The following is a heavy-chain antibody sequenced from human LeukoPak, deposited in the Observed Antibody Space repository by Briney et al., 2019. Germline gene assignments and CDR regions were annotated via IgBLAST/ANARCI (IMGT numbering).Heavy chain of an antibody. Sequence: ASVKVSCKASGYTFTSYYMHWVRQAPGQGLEWMGIINPSGGSTSYAQTFQGRVTMTRDTSTSTVYMELSSLRSEDTAVYYCAREVGPTHQSIESSSWPETNDYWGQGTLVTVSS. CDR3: AREVGPTHQSIESSSWPETNDY. V-gene: IGHV1-46*01. D-gene: IGHD6-13*01. CDR1: GYTFTSYY. J-gene: IGHJ4*02. CDR2: INPSGGST.